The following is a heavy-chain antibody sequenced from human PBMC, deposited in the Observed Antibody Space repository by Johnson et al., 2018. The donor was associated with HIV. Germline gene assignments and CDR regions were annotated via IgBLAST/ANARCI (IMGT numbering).Heavy chain of an antibody. Sequence: VESGGGVVRPGGSLRLSCAASGFTFDDYGMSWVRQAPGKGLEWVSGINWNGGSTGYADSVKGRFTISRDNSKNTLYLQMKSLRAEDTAVYYCARDQDSSGYYYDAFDIWGQGTMVTVSS. V-gene: IGHV3-20*04. CDR2: INWNGGST. CDR1: GFTFDDYG. D-gene: IGHD3-22*01. J-gene: IGHJ3*02. CDR3: ARDQDSSGYYYDAFDI.